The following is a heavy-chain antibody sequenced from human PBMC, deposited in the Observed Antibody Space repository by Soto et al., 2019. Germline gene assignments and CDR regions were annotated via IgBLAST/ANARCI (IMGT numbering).Heavy chain of an antibody. CDR1: GFTFSSYC. Sequence: GGALRLSCAASGFTFSSYCMHWVRQAPGKGLEWVAVISYDGSNKYYADSVKGRFTISRDNSKNTLYLQMNSLRAEDTAVYYCAKEGYSGSYFFDYWGQGTLVTVSS. CDR3: AKEGYSGSYFFDY. V-gene: IGHV3-30*18. J-gene: IGHJ4*02. CDR2: ISYDGSNK. D-gene: IGHD1-26*01.